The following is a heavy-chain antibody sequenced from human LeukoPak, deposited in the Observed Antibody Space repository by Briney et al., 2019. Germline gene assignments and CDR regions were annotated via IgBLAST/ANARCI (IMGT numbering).Heavy chain of an antibody. J-gene: IGHJ4*02. CDR1: GFTFSSYS. Sequence: GGSLRLSCAASGFTFSSYSMNWVRQAPGNGLEGVSSISSSSSYIYYADSVKGRFTISRDNAKNSLYLQMNSRRAEDTAVYYCARDGHYYDSSGYSVYWGQGTLVTVSS. V-gene: IGHV3-21*01. D-gene: IGHD3-22*01. CDR2: ISSSSSYI. CDR3: ARDGHYYDSSGYSVY.